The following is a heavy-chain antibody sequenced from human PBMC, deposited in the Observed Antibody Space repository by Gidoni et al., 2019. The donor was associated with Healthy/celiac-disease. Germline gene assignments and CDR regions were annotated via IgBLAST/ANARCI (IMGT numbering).Heavy chain of an antibody. Sequence: QVQLQQWGAGLLKPSETLSLTCAVYGGSFSGYYWSWIRQPPGKGLEWIGEINHSGSTNYNPSLKSRVTISVDTSKNQFSLKLSSVTAADTAVYYCARVLSYDSSGYYPDAFDIWGQGTMVTVSS. CDR1: GGSFSGYY. CDR3: ARVLSYDSSGYYPDAFDI. V-gene: IGHV4-34*01. D-gene: IGHD3-22*01. J-gene: IGHJ3*02. CDR2: INHSGST.